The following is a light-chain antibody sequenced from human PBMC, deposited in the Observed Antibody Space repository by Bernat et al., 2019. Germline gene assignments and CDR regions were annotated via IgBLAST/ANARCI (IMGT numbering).Light chain of an antibody. CDR2: DVN. J-gene: IGLJ3*02. CDR1: SGDVGGYNR. Sequence: SAPPQPRPVSGSPGQSVTIACTGTSGDVGGYNRVSWYQQHPGKDPKFMIYDVNKRPSGVPDRFSGSKSGSTASLTISGLQAEDEADYYCCSFAGKSAWVFGGGTKVTVL. V-gene: IGLV2-11*01. CDR3: CSFAGKSAWV.